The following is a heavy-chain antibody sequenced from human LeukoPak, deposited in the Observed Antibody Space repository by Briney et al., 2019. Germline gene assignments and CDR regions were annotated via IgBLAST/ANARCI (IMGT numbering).Heavy chain of an antibody. CDR3: ARARITIFGVVENAFDI. CDR1: GGSISSGGYS. CDR2: IYHSGST. J-gene: IGHJ3*02. Sequence: SQTLSLTCAVSGGSISSGGYSRSWIRQPPGKGLEWIGYIYHSGSTYYNPSLKSRVTISVDRSKNQFSLKLSSVTAADTAVYYCARARITIFGVVENAFDIWGQGTMVTVSS. D-gene: IGHD3-3*01. V-gene: IGHV4-30-2*01.